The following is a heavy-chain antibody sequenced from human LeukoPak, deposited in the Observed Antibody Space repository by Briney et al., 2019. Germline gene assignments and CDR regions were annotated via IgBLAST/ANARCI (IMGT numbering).Heavy chain of an antibody. CDR3: ARRPTYGDYFDAFDI. J-gene: IGHJ3*02. CDR2: RYYSGSS. CDR1: GGSISSGGYD. V-gene: IGHV4-31*03. Sequence: PSQTLSLTCTVSGGSISSGGYDWTWIRQHPGKGLEWIGYRYYSGSSFYNPSLKTRVIISLDTSENQVSLRLSSVTAADTAVYYCARRPTYGDYFDAFDIWGQGTMVTVSS. D-gene: IGHD4-17*01.